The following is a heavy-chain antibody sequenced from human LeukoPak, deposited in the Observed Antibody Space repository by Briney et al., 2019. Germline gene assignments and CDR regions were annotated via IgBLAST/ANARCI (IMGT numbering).Heavy chain of an antibody. CDR1: GFTFSHYW. Sequence: GGSLRPSCVASGFTFSHYWMSWVRQAPGKGLEWAANIKEDGSIEDYVDSVKGRFTVSRDNAKNSLYLEMNSLRVEDTAVYYCVSQQVAPPWGQGTLVIVSS. J-gene: IGHJ5*02. CDR2: IKEDGSIE. V-gene: IGHV3-7*01. D-gene: IGHD5-12*01. CDR3: VSQQVAPP.